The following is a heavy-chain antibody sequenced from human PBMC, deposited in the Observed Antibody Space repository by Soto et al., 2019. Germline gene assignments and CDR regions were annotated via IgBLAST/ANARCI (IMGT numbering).Heavy chain of an antibody. CDR3: ARDKWDSSSPPGADAFDI. CDR1: GGTFSSYA. D-gene: IGHD6-6*01. V-gene: IGHV1-69*06. J-gene: IGHJ3*02. Sequence: ASVKVSCKASGGTFSSYAISWVRQAPGQGLEWMGGIIPIFGTANYAQKFQDRVTITADKSTSTAYMGLSSLRSEDTAVYYCARDKWDSSSPPGADAFDIWGQGTMVTVSS. CDR2: IIPIFGTA.